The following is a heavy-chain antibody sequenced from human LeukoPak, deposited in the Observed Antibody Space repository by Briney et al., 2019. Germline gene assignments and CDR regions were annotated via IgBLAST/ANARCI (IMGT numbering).Heavy chain of an antibody. CDR2: IYSGGST. Sequence: GGSLRLSCAASGFTVSSNYMSWVRQAPGKGLEWVSVIYSGGSTYYADSVKGRFTISRDNSKNTLYLQMNSLTAEDTAVYYCARGPASCGGDCYDWYFDLWGRGTLVTVSS. CDR1: GFTVSSNY. D-gene: IGHD2-21*02. J-gene: IGHJ2*01. V-gene: IGHV3-53*01. CDR3: ARGPASCGGDCYDWYFDL.